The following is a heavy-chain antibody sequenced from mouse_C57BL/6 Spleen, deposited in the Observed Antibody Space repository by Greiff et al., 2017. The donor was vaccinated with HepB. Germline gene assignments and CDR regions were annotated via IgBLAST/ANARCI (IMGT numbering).Heavy chain of an antibody. D-gene: IGHD1-1*01. J-gene: IGHJ1*03. CDR3: ARPVVAPYWYFDV. V-gene: IGHV1-80*01. CDR1: GYAFSSYW. Sequence: QVQLQQSGAELVKPGASVKIFCKASGYAFSSYWMNWVKQRPGKGLEWIGQIYPGDGDTNYNGKFKGKGTLTADKTSSTAYMQLSSLTSEDSAVYFCARPVVAPYWYFDVWGTGTTVTVSS. CDR2: IYPGDGDT.